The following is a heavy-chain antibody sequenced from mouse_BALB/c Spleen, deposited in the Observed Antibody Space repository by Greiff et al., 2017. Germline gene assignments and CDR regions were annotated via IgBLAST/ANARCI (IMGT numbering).Heavy chain of an antibody. CDR2: IYPGDGDT. D-gene: IGHD2-3*01. J-gene: IGHJ4*01. Sequence: QVQLKESGAELARPGASVKLSCKASGYTFTSYWMQWVKQRPGQGLEWIGAIYPGDGDTRYTQKFKGKATLTADKSSSTAYMQLSSLASEDSAVYYCARSWYDLTPYAMDYWGQGTSVTVSS. CDR1: GYTFTSYW. CDR3: ARSWYDLTPYAMDY. V-gene: IGHV1-87*01.